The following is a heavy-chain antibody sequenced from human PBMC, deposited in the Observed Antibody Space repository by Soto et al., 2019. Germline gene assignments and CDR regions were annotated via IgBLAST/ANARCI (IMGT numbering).Heavy chain of an antibody. J-gene: IGHJ5*02. D-gene: IGHD3-3*01. CDR2: IYYSGST. CDR3: ARHTYYDFWSGYFGGFDP. CDR1: GGSISSSSYY. Sequence: LETLSLTCTVSGGSISSSSYYWGWIRQPPGKGLEWIGSIYYSGSTYYNPSLKSRVTISVDTSKNQFSLKLSSVTAADTAVYYCARHTYYDFWSGYFGGFDPWGQGTLVTVSS. V-gene: IGHV4-39*01.